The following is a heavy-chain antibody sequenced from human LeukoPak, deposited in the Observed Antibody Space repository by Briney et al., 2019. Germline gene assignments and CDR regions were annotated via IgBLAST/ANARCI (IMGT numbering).Heavy chain of an antibody. CDR3: IRGYEGGYFDD. CDR1: GYTFTDYY. V-gene: IGHV1-46*01. CDR2: IYPSVDTT. J-gene: IGHJ4*02. Sequence: ASVKVSCKTSGYTFTDYYIHWVRQAPGQGLEWIGIIYPSVDTTDSSQKFKGRVTVTRDTSTSTVYMELRTLRSEDTAMFYCIRGYEGGYFDDWGEGTLVPVSS. D-gene: IGHD1-14*01.